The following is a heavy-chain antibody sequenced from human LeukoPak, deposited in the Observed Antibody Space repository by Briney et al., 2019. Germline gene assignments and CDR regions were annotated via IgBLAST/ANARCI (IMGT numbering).Heavy chain of an antibody. CDR3: ATYCSGGSCYPLGAFDI. CDR2: ISYDGSNK. D-gene: IGHD2-15*01. V-gene: IGHV3-30-3*01. J-gene: IGHJ3*02. Sequence: PGRSLRLSCAASGFTFSSYAMHWVRQAPGKGLEWVAVISYDGSNKYYADSVKDRFTISRDNSKNTLYLQMNSLRAEDTAVYYCATYCSGGSCYPLGAFDIWGQGTMVTVSS. CDR1: GFTFSSYA.